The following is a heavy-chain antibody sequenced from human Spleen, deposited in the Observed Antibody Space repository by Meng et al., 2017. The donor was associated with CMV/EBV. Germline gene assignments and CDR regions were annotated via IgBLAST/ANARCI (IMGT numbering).Heavy chain of an antibody. CDR1: GYTFTSFG. Sequence: ASVKVSCKASGYTFTSFGIHWVRQAPGQVLEWMGWISPYNGNRNFPQKLQGRVTITRDTSASTAYMELSSLRSEDTAVYYCTTDGNDYVSVYFEYWGQGTLVTVSS. V-gene: IGHV1-18*01. CDR2: ISPYNGNR. CDR3: TTDGNDYVSVYFEY. D-gene: IGHD4-17*01. J-gene: IGHJ4*02.